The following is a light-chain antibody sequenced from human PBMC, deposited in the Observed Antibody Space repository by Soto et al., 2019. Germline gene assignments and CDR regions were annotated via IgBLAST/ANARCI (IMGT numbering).Light chain of an antibody. CDR1: SSDVGNYNL. V-gene: IGLV2-23*01. CDR3: CSYADSSTYV. CDR2: EDT. Sequence: QSVLAQPASVSGSPGQSSTISCTRTSSDVGNYNLVSWYQQHPGKAPKLIIYEDTKRPSGVSNRFSGSKSGNTASLTISGLQAEDEADYYCCSYADSSTYVFGTGTKVTVL. J-gene: IGLJ1*01.